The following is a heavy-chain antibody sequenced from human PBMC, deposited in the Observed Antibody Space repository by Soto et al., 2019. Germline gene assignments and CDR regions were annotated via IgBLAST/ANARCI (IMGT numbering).Heavy chain of an antibody. CDR3: ARVSWEQQPPAS. D-gene: IGHD6-13*01. V-gene: IGHV3-21*01. Sequence: EVQLVESGGGLVKPGGSLRLSCAASGFTFSSYSMNWVRQAPGKGLEWVSSISSSSSYIYYADSVKGRFTISRDNAKNSLYLQMNSLRAEDRAVYYCARVSWEQQPPASWGQGTLVTVSS. CDR1: GFTFSSYS. J-gene: IGHJ4*02. CDR2: ISSSSSYI.